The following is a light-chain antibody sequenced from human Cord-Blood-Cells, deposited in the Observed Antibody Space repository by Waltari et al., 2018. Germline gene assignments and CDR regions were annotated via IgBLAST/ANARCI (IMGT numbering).Light chain of an antibody. V-gene: IGKV3-15*01. CDR3: QQYNNWPTLT. CDR1: QSVRSN. CDR2: GAS. Sequence: EIVMTQSPATLSVSPGERATLSCRASQSVRSNLAWYQQKPGQGPRLLIYGASTRATGIPARFSGSGSGTEFTLTISSLQSEDFAVYYCQQYNNWPTLTFGPGTKVDIK. J-gene: IGKJ3*01.